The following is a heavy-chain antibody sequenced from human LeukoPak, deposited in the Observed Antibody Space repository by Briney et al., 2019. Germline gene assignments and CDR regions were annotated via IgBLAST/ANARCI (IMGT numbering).Heavy chain of an antibody. J-gene: IGHJ4*02. V-gene: IGHV3-23*01. CDR1: GFTFSNFA. CDR3: AKDTHFDY. Sequence: PGGSLRLSCAASGFTFSNFAMSWVRQAPGKGLEWVSTISSNGGSTHYVDSVKGRFTISRDNSKNTLYLQMNSLRAEDTAVYCCAKDTHFDYWGQGTLVTVSS. CDR2: ISSNGGST.